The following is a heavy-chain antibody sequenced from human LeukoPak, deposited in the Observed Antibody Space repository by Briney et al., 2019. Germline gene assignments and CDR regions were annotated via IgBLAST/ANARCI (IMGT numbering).Heavy chain of an antibody. CDR3: AKDGPDWGSYFDS. CDR2: IPGSGDST. Sequence: GGSLRLSCAASGFTFSSYAMSWVRQAPGKGLEWVSAIPGSGDSTHYADPVKGRFTISRDNSKNTLYLQMNSLRAEDTAVYHCAKDGPDWGSYFDSWGQGTLVTVSS. V-gene: IGHV3-23*01. CDR1: GFTFSSYA. J-gene: IGHJ4*02. D-gene: IGHD3-16*01.